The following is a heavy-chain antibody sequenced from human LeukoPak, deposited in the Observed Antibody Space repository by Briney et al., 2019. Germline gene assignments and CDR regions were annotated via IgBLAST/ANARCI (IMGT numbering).Heavy chain of an antibody. CDR3: AKDYRAAAGFFDH. V-gene: IGHV3-30*18. D-gene: IGHD6-13*01. Sequence: GRSLRLSCAASGITFSNYGMHWVRQAPGKGLEWVAVISYDGSNKYYADSVKGRFTISRDNSKNTPYLQMDSLRAEDTAVYYCAKDYRAAAGFFDHWGQGTLVTVSS. CDR2: ISYDGSNK. CDR1: GITFSNYG. J-gene: IGHJ4*02.